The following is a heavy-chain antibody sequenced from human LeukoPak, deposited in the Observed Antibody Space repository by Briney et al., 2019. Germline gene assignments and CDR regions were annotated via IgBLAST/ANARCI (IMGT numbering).Heavy chain of an antibody. J-gene: IGHJ6*02. V-gene: IGHV3-66*01. Sequence: PGGSLRLSCAASGFTVSSNYMSWVRQAPGKGLAWVSVIYSGGSTYYADSVKGRFTISRANAKNSLYLQMNSLRDEDTAVYYCARDITMVRGLIGYYYGMDVWGQGTTVTVSS. CDR3: ARDITMVRGLIGYYYGMDV. D-gene: IGHD3-10*01. CDR2: IYSGGST. CDR1: GFTVSSNY.